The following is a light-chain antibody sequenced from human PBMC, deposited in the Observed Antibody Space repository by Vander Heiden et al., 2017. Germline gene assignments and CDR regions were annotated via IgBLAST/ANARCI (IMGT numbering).Light chain of an antibody. CDR3: QQYYSTPRT. V-gene: IGKV4-1*01. CDR2: WAS. Sequence: DIVMTQSPDSLAVSRSERATINLKSSQSGVYSSNNKNYLAWYQQKPGQPPQLLIYWASTRESGVPDRFSGSGSGTDFTLTISSLQAEDVAVYYCQQYYSTPRTFGQGTKVEIK. J-gene: IGKJ1*01. CDR1: QSGVYSSNNKNY.